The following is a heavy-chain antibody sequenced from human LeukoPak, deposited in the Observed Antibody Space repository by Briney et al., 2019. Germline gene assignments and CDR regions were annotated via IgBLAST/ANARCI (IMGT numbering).Heavy chain of an antibody. D-gene: IGHD6-13*01. CDR3: AKVLAAAGTTAFDM. CDR2: INHSGST. Sequence: SETLSLTCAVYGGSFSNYYWTWIRQPPGKGLEWIGEINHSGSTNYNPSLKSRVTMSVDTSKNQFSLNLNSVTAADTAVYYCAKVLAAAGTTAFDMWGQGTMVTVSS. J-gene: IGHJ3*02. V-gene: IGHV4-34*01. CDR1: GGSFSNYY.